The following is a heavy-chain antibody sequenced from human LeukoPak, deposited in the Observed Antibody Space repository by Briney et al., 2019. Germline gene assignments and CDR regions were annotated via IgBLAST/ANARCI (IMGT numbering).Heavy chain of an antibody. CDR3: ARDLGQYYDTSDNWFDP. CDR2: ISGSGDST. CDR1: GFSFSIYG. Sequence: QTGGSLRLSCAASGFSFSIYGMSWVRQAPGKGLEWVSTISGSGDSTYYADSVKGRFTISRDNAKNTLNLQMNSLRAEDTAVYYCARDLGQYYDTSDNWFDPWGQGTLVTVSS. D-gene: IGHD3-22*01. V-gene: IGHV3-23*01. J-gene: IGHJ5*02.